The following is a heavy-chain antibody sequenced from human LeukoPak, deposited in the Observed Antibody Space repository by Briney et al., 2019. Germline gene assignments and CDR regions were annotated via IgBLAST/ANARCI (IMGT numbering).Heavy chain of an antibody. CDR2: ISYDGSKK. J-gene: IGHJ5*02. Sequence: PGRSLRLSCAASGFTFSNYAMHWVRQAPGKGLEWVAIISYDGSKKYYADSVKGRFTISRDNSKNTLYLQMNSLRTDDTAVYFCGKERSGSYVHAFDPWGQGTLVTVSS. V-gene: IGHV3-30*04. D-gene: IGHD3-3*01. CDR1: GFTFSNYA. CDR3: GKERSGSYVHAFDP.